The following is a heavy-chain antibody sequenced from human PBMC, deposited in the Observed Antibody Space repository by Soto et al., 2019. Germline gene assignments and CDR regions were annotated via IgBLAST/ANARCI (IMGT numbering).Heavy chain of an antibody. CDR1: GFSLSTSGVG. CDR2: IYWNDDK. CDR3: AHRLSIAAAGPFDY. V-gene: IGHV2-5*01. Sequence: GSGPTLVNPTQTLTLTCTFSGFSLSTSGVGVGWIRQPPGKALEWLALIYWNDDKRYSPSLKSRLTITKDTSKNQVVLTMTNMDPVDTATYYCAHRLSIAAAGPFDYWGQGTLVTVSS. D-gene: IGHD6-13*01. J-gene: IGHJ4*02.